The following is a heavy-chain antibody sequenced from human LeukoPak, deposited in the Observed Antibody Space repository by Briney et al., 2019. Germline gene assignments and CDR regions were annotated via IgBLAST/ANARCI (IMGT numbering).Heavy chain of an antibody. CDR1: GGSISGYF. V-gene: IGHV4-4*07. CDR2: IYSSGST. CDR3: ARELGSWPNWLDP. Sequence: SSETLSLTCTDSGGSISGYFCRWIRQSAGKGLEWIGRIYSSGSTNYNPSFKSRVTMSVETSNNQFSLKLNSVTAADTALYDCARELGSWPNWLDPWGQGTLVTVSS. D-gene: IGHD6-13*01. J-gene: IGHJ5*02.